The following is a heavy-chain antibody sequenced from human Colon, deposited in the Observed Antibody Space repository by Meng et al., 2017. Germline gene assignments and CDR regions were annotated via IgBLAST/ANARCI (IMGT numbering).Heavy chain of an antibody. CDR1: GFTFNKYG. Sequence: GESLKISCAASGFTFNKYGMNWVRQAPGKGLVWVSRVYNDESSAIYADSVKGRFTISRDNAKNTLYLQMNTLRAEDTAVYYCVRGLDPTSVITLGYWGQGTLVTVSS. CDR3: VRGLDPTSVITLGY. D-gene: IGHD4-17*01. CDR2: VYNDESSA. J-gene: IGHJ4*02. V-gene: IGHV3-74*01.